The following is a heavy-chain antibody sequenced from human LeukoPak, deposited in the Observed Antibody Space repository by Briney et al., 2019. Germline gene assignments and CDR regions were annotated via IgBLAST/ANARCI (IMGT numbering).Heavy chain of an antibody. D-gene: IGHD3-22*01. CDR2: ISRDGNTK. Sequence: PGMSLRLSCAASGFTFTNFGMHWVRQTPGKGLEWVAVISRDGNTKFYAESVKGRFTISRDNSKNTLYLETNSLRADDTAVYYCAKAGLLGDSSVYLDDYWGQGTLVTVSS. V-gene: IGHV3-30*18. J-gene: IGHJ4*02. CDR1: GFTFTNFG. CDR3: AKAGLLGDSSVYLDDY.